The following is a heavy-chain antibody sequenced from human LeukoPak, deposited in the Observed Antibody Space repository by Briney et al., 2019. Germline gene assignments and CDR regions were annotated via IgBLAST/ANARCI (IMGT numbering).Heavy chain of an antibody. CDR2: ISWDGGST. CDR3: AKDARARYNWNDVGGFY. V-gene: IGHV3-43*01. D-gene: IGHD1-20*01. CDR1: GFTFDDCT. Sequence: GGSLRLSCAASGFTFDDCTMHWVRQAPGKGLEWVSLISWDGGSTYYADSVKGRFTISRDNIKNSLYLQMNSLRTEDTALYYCAKDARARYNWNDVGGFYWGQGTLVTVSS. J-gene: IGHJ4*02.